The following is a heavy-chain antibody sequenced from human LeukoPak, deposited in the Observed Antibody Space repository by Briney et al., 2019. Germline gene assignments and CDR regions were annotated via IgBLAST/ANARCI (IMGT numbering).Heavy chain of an antibody. CDR3: ASSGLTSVAFDY. D-gene: IGHD6-19*01. Sequence: SEALSLTCTVSGGSISSYYWSWIRQPAGKGLEWIGRIYSSGSTNYNPSLKSRVTMSVDTSKNQFSLKLRSVTAADTAVYYCASSGLTSVAFDYWGQGTLVTVSS. CDR2: IYSSGST. CDR1: GGSISSYY. V-gene: IGHV4-4*07. J-gene: IGHJ4*02.